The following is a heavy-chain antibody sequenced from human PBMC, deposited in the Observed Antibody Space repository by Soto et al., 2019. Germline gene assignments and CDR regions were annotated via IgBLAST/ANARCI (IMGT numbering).Heavy chain of an antibody. Sequence: GASVKVSCKASGGTFSSYAISWVRQAPGKGLEWMGWINPNSGGTNHAQKFQGWATMTRDTSISTAYMELSRLRSDDTAVYYCARDEDGMDVWGQGTTVTVSS. J-gene: IGHJ6*02. CDR3: ARDEDGMDV. CDR2: INPNSGGT. V-gene: IGHV1-2*04. CDR1: GGTFSSYA.